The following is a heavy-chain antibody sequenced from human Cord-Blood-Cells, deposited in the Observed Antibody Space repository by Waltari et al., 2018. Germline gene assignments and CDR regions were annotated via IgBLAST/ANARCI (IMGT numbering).Heavy chain of an antibody. CDR3: ARNYDFWSGYVYY. Sequence: QVQLQQWRAGLLKPSETLSLTCAVYGGSFSGYYWSWIRQPPGKGLERIGEINHSGSTNYNPALKSRVTISVDTSKNQFSLKLSSVTAADTAVYYCARNYDFWSGYVYYWGQGTLVTVSS. V-gene: IGHV4-34*01. D-gene: IGHD3-3*01. CDR2: INHSGST. CDR1: GGSFSGYY. J-gene: IGHJ4*02.